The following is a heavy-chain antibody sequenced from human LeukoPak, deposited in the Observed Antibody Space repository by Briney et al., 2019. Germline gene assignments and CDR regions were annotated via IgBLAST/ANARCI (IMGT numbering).Heavy chain of an antibody. V-gene: IGHV3-30-3*01. J-gene: IGHJ2*01. Sequence: PGGSLRLSCAASGFTFSSYAMHWVRQAPGKGLEWVAVISYDGSNKYYADSVKGRFTISRDNSKNTLYLQMNSLRAEDTAVYYCARDRVAYFDLWGRGTLVTVSS. CDR1: GFTFSSYA. D-gene: IGHD2-15*01. CDR3: ARDRVAYFDL. CDR2: ISYDGSNK.